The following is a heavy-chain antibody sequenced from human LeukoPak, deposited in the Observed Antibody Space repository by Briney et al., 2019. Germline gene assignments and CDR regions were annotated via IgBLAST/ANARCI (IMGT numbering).Heavy chain of an antibody. J-gene: IGHJ4*02. D-gene: IGHD3-3*01. Sequence: SETLSLTCTVSGGSISSSSYYWGWIRQPPGMGLEWIGSIYYSGSTYYNPSLKSRVTISVDTSKNQFSLKLSSVTAADTAVYYCARVSLRITIFGVVTRLFDYWGQGTLVTVSS. CDR2: IYYSGST. V-gene: IGHV4-39*01. CDR1: GGSISSSSYY. CDR3: ARVSLRITIFGVVTRLFDY.